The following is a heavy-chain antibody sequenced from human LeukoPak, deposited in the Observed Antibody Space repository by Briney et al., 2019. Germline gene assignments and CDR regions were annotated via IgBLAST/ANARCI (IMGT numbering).Heavy chain of an antibody. CDR3: AREVAGTRGWFDP. CDR1: GYTFTGYY. V-gene: IGHV1-2*02. CDR2: INPNSGGT. Sequence: GASVKVSCKASGYTFTGYYMHWVRQAPGQGLEWMGWINPNSGGTNYAQKFQGRVTMTRDTSISTAYTELSRLRSDDTAVYYCAREVAGTRGWFDPWGQGTLVTVSS. J-gene: IGHJ5*02. D-gene: IGHD6-19*01.